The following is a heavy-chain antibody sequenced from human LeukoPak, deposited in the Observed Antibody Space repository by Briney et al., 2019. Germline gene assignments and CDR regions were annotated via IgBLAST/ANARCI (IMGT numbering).Heavy chain of an antibody. V-gene: IGHV1-46*01. J-gene: IGHJ5*02. CDR1: GYMFTDYY. CDR2: INPSRGST. Sequence: ASVKVSCKASGYMFTDYYLHWVRQAPGQGLEWMGIINPSRGSTSYAQRFQGRVTMTTDTSTSTAYMELRSLRSDDTAVYYCAREVAYGGNSGWFDPWGQGTLVTVSS. D-gene: IGHD4-23*01. CDR3: AREVAYGGNSGWFDP.